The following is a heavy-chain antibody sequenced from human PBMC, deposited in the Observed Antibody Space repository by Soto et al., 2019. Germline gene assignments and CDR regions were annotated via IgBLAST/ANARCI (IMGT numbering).Heavy chain of an antibody. Sequence: QVQLQQWGAGLLKPSETLSLTCAVYGGSFSGYYWSWIRQPPAKWLEWIGEINHSGSTNYNPSLKSRVTISVDTSKNQFSLKLSSVTAADTAVYYCARGIVATTYYYYYYMDVWGKGTTVTVSS. CDR2: INHSGST. CDR1: GGSFSGYY. D-gene: IGHD5-12*01. CDR3: ARGIVATTYYYYYYMDV. V-gene: IGHV4-34*01. J-gene: IGHJ6*03.